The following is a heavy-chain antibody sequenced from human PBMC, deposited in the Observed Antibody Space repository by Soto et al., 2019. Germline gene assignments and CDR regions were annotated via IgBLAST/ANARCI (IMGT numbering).Heavy chain of an antibody. D-gene: IGHD7-27*01. Sequence: GGSLRLSCAASGFTFSSYGMHWVRQAPGKGLEWVAVISYDGSNKYYADSVKGRFTISRDNSKNTLYLQMNSLRAEDTAVYYCAKDLWARSRPRSYYFDYWGQGTLVTVSS. J-gene: IGHJ4*02. CDR3: AKDLWARSRPRSYYFDY. CDR1: GFTFSSYG. CDR2: ISYDGSNK. V-gene: IGHV3-30*18.